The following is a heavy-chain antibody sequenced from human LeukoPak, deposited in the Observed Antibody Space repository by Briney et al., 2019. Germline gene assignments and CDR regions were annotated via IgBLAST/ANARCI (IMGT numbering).Heavy chain of an antibody. Sequence: GGSLRLSCAASGFTFSNAWMSWVRQAPGKGLEWVGRIKSKTDGGTTDYAAPVKGRFTISRDDSKNTLYLQMNSLRAEDTAVYYCARANIVGAPDTFDYWGQGTLVTVSS. CDR3: ARANIVGAPDTFDY. D-gene: IGHD1-26*01. CDR1: GFTFSNAW. V-gene: IGHV3-15*01. J-gene: IGHJ4*02. CDR2: IKSKTDGGTT.